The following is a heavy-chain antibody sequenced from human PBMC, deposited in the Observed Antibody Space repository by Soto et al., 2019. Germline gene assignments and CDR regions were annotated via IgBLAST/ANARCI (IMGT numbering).Heavy chain of an antibody. CDR1: GDSLNNNW. CDR2: IYYKGDT. J-gene: IGHJ4*02. CDR3: ARGSLVYDS. V-gene: IGHV4-59*01. Sequence: QVQLLESGPTLVKPSETLFLTCSVSGDSLNNNWWTWIRQAPGTAPELVGYIYYKGDTRYNPSLESRVTISLDTPKSQISLELRSVTGADTAVYFCARGSLVYDSWGQGILVTVSS. D-gene: IGHD3-16*01.